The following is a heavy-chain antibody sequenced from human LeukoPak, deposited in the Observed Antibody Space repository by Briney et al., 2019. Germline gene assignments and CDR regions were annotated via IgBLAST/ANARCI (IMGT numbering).Heavy chain of an antibody. Sequence: PSETLSLTCTFSGGSISSYYWSWIRQPPGKGLEWIGSIYHSGSTYYNPSLKSRVTISVDTSKNQFSLKLSSVTAADTAVYYCAITIPAGRDYMDVWGKGTTVTVSS. V-gene: IGHV4-59*04. CDR2: IYHSGST. J-gene: IGHJ6*03. CDR1: GGSISSYY. CDR3: AITIPAGRDYMDV. D-gene: IGHD3-3*01.